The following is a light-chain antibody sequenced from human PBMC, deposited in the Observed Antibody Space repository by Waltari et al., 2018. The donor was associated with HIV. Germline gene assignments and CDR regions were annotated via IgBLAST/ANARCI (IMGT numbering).Light chain of an antibody. CDR1: QGIANW. Sequence: DIQMTQFPSSVSASVGDRVTMTCRATQGIANWVAWYQQKPGKARKLLIHGASILQGGVPARFSGSGSGTFFTLTINSLQPEDFATYFCQQTNSFPITFGQGTRLDTK. V-gene: IGKV1D-12*01. J-gene: IGKJ5*01. CDR2: GAS. CDR3: QQTNSFPIT.